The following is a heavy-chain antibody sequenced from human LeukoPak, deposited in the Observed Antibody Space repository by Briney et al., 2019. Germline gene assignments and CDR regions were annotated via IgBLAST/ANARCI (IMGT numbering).Heavy chain of an antibody. Sequence: GGSLRLSCAASGFTVSSNYMSWVRQAPGEGLEWVSVIYTADSTYYADSVKGRFTISRDNSKNTLHLQMNSLRTEDTAMYYCARGDAFDIWGQGTMVTVSS. CDR1: GFTVSSNY. J-gene: IGHJ3*02. CDR2: IYTADST. CDR3: ARGDAFDI. V-gene: IGHV3-66*02.